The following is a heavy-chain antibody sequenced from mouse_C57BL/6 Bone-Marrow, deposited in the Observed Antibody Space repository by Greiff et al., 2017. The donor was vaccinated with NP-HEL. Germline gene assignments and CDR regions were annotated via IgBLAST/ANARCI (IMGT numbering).Heavy chain of an antibody. CDR3: SRLTRNRYAMDY. D-gene: IGHD4-1*01. Sequence: EVKLMESGGGLVKPGGSLKLSCAASGFTFSSYAMSWVRQTPEKRLEWVATISDGGSYTYYPDNVKGRFTISRDNAKNNLYLQMSHLKSEDTAMYYCSRLTRNRYAMDYWGQGTSVTVSS. CDR1: GFTFSSYA. V-gene: IGHV5-4*03. J-gene: IGHJ4*01. CDR2: ISDGGSYT.